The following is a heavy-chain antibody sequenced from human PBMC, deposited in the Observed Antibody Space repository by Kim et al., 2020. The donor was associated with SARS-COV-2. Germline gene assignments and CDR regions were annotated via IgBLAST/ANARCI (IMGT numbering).Heavy chain of an antibody. J-gene: IGHJ4*02. CDR3: ASLYSSSFVLDY. V-gene: IGHV1-2*02. Sequence: NYSQRLKGRVTMTRDTSNSTAYMELSRLRSDDTAVYYCASLYSSSFVLDYWGQGTLVTVSS. D-gene: IGHD6-6*01.